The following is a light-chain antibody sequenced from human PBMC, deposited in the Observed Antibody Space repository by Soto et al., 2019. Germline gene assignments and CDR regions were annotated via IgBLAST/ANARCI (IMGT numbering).Light chain of an antibody. CDR1: QSVSSY. J-gene: IGKJ4*01. Sequence: EIVLTQSPATLSLSPGERATLSCRASQSVSSYLAWYQQKPGQAPRLLIYDASNRATGIPARFSGSGSGTDFTLTISSLEPEDFAVYCCPPRCNRPPNIGGGSKV. CDR3: PPRCNRPPN. CDR2: DAS. V-gene: IGKV3-11*01.